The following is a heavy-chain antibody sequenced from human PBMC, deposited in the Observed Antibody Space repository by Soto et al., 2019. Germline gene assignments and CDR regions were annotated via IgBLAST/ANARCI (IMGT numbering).Heavy chain of an antibody. CDR2: IYRSGTT. CDR3: ASSHENTGPSHPSVAFDI. V-gene: IGHV4-4*02. J-gene: IGHJ3*02. Sequence: PSETLSITCAVSGGSINSSNLWSWVRPPPNKGLEWIGEIYRSGTTNYNPSLNTRVSISVDESTNHFSLKLTSVPPGDTAIYYCASSHENTGPSHPSVAFDIWGQGTMVTVSS. D-gene: IGHD4-17*01. CDR1: GGSINSSNL.